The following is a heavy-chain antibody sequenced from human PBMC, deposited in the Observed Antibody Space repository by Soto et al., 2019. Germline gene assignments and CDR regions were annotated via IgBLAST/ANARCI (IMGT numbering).Heavy chain of an antibody. J-gene: IGHJ6*02. Sequence: PGGSLRLSCAASGFSFSDSYMSWVRQAPGKGLEWVAYISGSSGYTGYADSGKGRFTISRDNAKNSLYLQMNSLRVEDTAVYYCARDRGGYGPPDVWGQGTTVTVSS. CDR3: ARDRGGYGPPDV. CDR1: GFSFSDSY. V-gene: IGHV3-11*06. D-gene: IGHD3-10*01. CDR2: ISGSSGYT.